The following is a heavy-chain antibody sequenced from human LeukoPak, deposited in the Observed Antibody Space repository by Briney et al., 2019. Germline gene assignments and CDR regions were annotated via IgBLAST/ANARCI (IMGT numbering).Heavy chain of an antibody. J-gene: IGHJ4*02. D-gene: IGHD3-22*01. V-gene: IGHV3-64*02. CDR2: TSNNGGST. Sequence: PGGSLRLSCAASGFTFNNYAMHWVRQAPGKGLEYVSATSNNGGSTYYADSVKGRFTISRDNFKDTLYLQMGSLRVEDMAVYYCARVEWDFDSTGTLDYWGQGTLVTVSS. CDR1: GFTFNNYA. CDR3: ARVEWDFDSTGTLDY.